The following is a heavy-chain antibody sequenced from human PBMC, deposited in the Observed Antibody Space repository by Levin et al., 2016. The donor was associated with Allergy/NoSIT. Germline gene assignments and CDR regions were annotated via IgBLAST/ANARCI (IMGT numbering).Heavy chain of an antibody. D-gene: IGHD6-6*01. J-gene: IGHJ6*02. V-gene: IGHV3-48*03. CDR3: ARSVSSSRLYGMDV. CDR2: ISGIGSTI. Sequence: WIRQPPGKGLEWISYISGIGSTIYSADSVKGRFTISRDNAKNSMYLQMNSLRAEDTAVYYCARSVSSSRLYGMDVWGQGTTVTVSS.